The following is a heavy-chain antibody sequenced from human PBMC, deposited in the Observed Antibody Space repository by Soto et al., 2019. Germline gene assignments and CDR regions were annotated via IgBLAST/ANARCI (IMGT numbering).Heavy chain of an antibody. CDR3: AKAHSGWYSDFDY. J-gene: IGHJ4*02. Sequence: GGSLRLSFAASGFTFSIYAMSWVLQAPGKGLESVSAISGSGGRKYHAESVNGRFNISRDNFKNTMYLKMNRLRADETDVYYCAKAHSGWYSDFDYWGQGTLVTVSS. CDR1: GFTFSIYA. D-gene: IGHD6-19*01. V-gene: IGHV3-23*01. CDR2: ISGSGGRK.